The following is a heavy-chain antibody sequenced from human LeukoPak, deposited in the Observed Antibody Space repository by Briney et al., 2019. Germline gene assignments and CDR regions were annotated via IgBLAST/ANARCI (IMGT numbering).Heavy chain of an antibody. V-gene: IGHV3-21*01. CDR1: GFTFSNYT. CDR3: ARDTAGLLWFGENY. D-gene: IGHD3-10*01. CDR2: ISSSSSYI. Sequence: GGSLRLSCAASGFTFSNYTMNWARQAPGKGLEWVSSISSSSSYIYYADSVKGRFTISRDNAKNSLYLQMNSLRAEDTAVYYCARDTAGLLWFGENYWGQGTLVTVSS. J-gene: IGHJ4*02.